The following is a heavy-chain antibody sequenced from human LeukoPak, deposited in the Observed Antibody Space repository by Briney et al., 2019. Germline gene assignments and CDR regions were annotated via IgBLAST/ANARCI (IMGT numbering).Heavy chain of an antibody. CDR2: IYPSDSDT. CDR3: ARRPDYILGMDV. Sequence: GESLKISCKGSGYSFTSYWIGWVRQMPGKGLEWMGIIYPSDSDTKYSPSSQGQVTFSADKSISTAYLQWNSLKASDTAMYYCARRPDYILGMDVWGQGTTVTVSS. CDR1: GYSFTSYW. D-gene: IGHD3-10*02. V-gene: IGHV5-51*01. J-gene: IGHJ6*02.